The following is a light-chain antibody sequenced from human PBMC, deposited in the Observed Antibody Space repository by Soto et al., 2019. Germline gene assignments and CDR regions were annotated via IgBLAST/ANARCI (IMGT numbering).Light chain of an antibody. Sequence: DIQMTQSPSTLSGSVGDRVTITCRASQTISSWLAWYQQKPGKAPKLLIYKASTLKSGVPSRFSGSGSGTEFTLTISSLQPEDFATYYCLQHNSYPLTFGQGTRLEFK. V-gene: IGKV1-5*03. CDR2: KAS. J-gene: IGKJ5*01. CDR3: LQHNSYPLT. CDR1: QTISSW.